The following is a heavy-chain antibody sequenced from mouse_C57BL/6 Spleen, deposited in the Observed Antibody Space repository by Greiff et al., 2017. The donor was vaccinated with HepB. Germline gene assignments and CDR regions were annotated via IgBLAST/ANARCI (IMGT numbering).Heavy chain of an antibody. D-gene: IGHD2-3*01. Sequence: VQLQQSGPELVKPGASVKISCKASGYAFSSSWMNWVKQRPGKGLEWIGRIYPGDGDTNYNGKFKGKATLTADKSSSTAYMQLSSLTSEDSAVYFCAREGVYDGYYGYFDVWGTGTTVTVSS. V-gene: IGHV1-82*01. CDR1: GYAFSSSW. CDR2: IYPGDGDT. J-gene: IGHJ1*03. CDR3: AREGVYDGYYGYFDV.